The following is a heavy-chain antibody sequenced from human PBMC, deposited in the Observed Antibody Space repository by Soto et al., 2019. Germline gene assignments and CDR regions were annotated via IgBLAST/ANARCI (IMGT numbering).Heavy chain of an antibody. Sequence: QVQLQESGPGLVKPSQTLSLTCTVSGGSISSGGYYWSWIRQHPGKGLEWIGYIYYSGSTYYNPSLKSRVTISVDTSKNQFSLKLSSVTAADTAVYYCAGGPLLLGYYYGMDVWGQGTTVTVSS. V-gene: IGHV4-31*03. CDR2: IYYSGST. CDR1: GGSISSGGYY. CDR3: AGGPLLLGYYYGMDV. D-gene: IGHD3-22*01. J-gene: IGHJ6*02.